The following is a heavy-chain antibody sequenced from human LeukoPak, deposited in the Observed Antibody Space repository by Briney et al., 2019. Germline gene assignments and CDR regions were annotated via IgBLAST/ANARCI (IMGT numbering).Heavy chain of an antibody. D-gene: IGHD5-18*01. CDR2: IIPIFGIA. V-gene: IGHV1-69*04. CDR3: ARDRWGYGYGVFDY. CDR1: GGTFSSYA. J-gene: IGHJ4*02. Sequence: SVKVSCKASGGTFSSYAISWVRQAPGQGLEWMGRIIPIFGIANYAQKFQGRVTITADKSTSTAYMELSSLRSEDTAVYYCARDRWGYGYGVFDYWGQGTLVTVSS.